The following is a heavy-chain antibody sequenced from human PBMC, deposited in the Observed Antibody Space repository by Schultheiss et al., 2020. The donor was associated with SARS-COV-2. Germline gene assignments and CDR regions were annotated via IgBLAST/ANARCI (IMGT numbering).Heavy chain of an antibody. J-gene: IGHJ4*02. Sequence: GGSLRLSCAASGFTFSSYSMNWVRQAPGKGLEWVSSISSSSSYIYYADSVKGRFTISRDNAKNSLYLQMNSLRAEDTAVYYCARGAVDRQLYFDYWGQGTLVTVSS. V-gene: IGHV3-21*01. CDR3: ARGAVDRQLYFDY. CDR2: ISSSSSYI. D-gene: IGHD5-18*01. CDR1: GFTFSSYS.